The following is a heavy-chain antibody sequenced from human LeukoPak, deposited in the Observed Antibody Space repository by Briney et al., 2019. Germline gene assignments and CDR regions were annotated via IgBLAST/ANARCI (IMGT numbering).Heavy chain of an antibody. CDR2: INPNNGGT. J-gene: IGHJ4*02. CDR3: ASANYGWGSYYKY. Sequence: GAAVKVSCKASGYRFTHYYLHWLRQAPGQGLEWVGWINPNNGGTNYAQKFQGRVTMTRDTSISTAYMELRRLISDDTAVYYCASANYGWGSYYKYWGEGTLVTVSS. D-gene: IGHD3-10*01. CDR1: GYRFTHYY. V-gene: IGHV1-2*02.